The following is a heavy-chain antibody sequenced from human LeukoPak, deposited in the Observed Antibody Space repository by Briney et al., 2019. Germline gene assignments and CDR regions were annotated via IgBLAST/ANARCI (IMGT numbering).Heavy chain of an antibody. J-gene: IGHJ3*02. V-gene: IGHV1-69*13. CDR2: IIPIFGTA. CDR1: GGTFSSYA. Sequence: SVKVSCKASGGTFSSYAISWVRQAPGQGLEWMGGIIPIFGTANYAQKFQGRVTITADESTSTAYMELSSLRSEDTAVYYCARDPGGCCSSTSCYAASGDAFDIWGQGTMVTVSS. D-gene: IGHD2-2*01. CDR3: ARDPGGCCSSTSCYAASGDAFDI.